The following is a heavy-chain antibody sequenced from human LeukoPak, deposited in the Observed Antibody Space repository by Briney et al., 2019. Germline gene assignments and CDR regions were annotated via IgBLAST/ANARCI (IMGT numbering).Heavy chain of an antibody. D-gene: IGHD5-18*01. CDR1: GGTFGSYV. CDR3: AKEGDTALVTGYFDL. Sequence: GSSVKVSCKASGGTFGSYVISWVRQAPGQGLEGMGGIIPIFGTAHYAQKFQGRLTITADESTSTVYMEMSSLRSEDTAMYYCAKEGDTALVTGYFDLWGRGTLVTVSA. V-gene: IGHV1-69*01. J-gene: IGHJ2*01. CDR2: IIPIFGTA.